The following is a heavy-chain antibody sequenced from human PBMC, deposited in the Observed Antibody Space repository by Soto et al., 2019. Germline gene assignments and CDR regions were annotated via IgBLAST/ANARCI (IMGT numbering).Heavy chain of an antibody. V-gene: IGHV4-30-4*01. J-gene: IGHJ6*02. D-gene: IGHD1-26*01. CDR3: ARDRSRGRYVMDV. CDR1: GGSISSGDYY. Sequence: SETLSLTCTVSGGSISSGDYYWSWIRQPPGKGLEWIGYIYYSGSTYYNPSLKSRVTISVDTSKNQFSLKLSSVTAADTAVYYCARDRSRGRYVMDVWGQGXTVTVYS. CDR2: IYYSGST.